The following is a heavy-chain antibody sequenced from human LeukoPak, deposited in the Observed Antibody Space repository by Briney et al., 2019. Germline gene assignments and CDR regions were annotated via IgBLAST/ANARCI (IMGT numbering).Heavy chain of an antibody. V-gene: IGHV4-30-2*01. D-gene: IGHD2-21*02. CDR3: ARAYCGGDCYSGGPIDY. J-gene: IGHJ4*02. CDR1: GGSISSGGYS. Sequence: PSQTLSLTCAVSGGSISSGGYSWSWIRQPPGKGLEWIGYIYHSGSTYYNPSLKSRVTISVDRSKNQFSLKLSSVSAADTAVYYCARAYCGGDCYSGGPIDYWGQGTLVTVSS. CDR2: IYHSGST.